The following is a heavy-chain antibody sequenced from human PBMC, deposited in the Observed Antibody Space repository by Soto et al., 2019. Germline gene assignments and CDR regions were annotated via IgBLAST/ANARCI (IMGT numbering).Heavy chain of an antibody. CDR3: ARGHHDGDYGGWFDP. J-gene: IGHJ5*02. Sequence: EVQLVESGGGLVQPGGSLRLSCAASGFTSDNYAMHWVRHAPGKGLEWVSGIRWNSGSMAYADSVKGRFTISRDSAKNSLYLQMNSLRPEDTALYYCARGHHDGDYGGWFDPWGQGTLVSVS. V-gene: IGHV3-9*02. D-gene: IGHD4-17*01. CDR2: IRWNSGSM. CDR1: GFTSDNYA.